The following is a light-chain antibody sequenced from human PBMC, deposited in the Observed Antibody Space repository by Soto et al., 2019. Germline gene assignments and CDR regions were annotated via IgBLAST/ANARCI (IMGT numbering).Light chain of an antibody. CDR3: QQYNDNWT. CDR1: QSVSRW. Sequence: DLQMTQSPSTLSASVGDRVTITCRASQSVSRWLAWYQQKPGKAPKLLIYKASTLESGFPSRFSGSGSGTEFTLAISSLQPDDSATYYCQQYNDNWTFGQGTKVEIK. J-gene: IGKJ1*01. CDR2: KAS. V-gene: IGKV1-5*03.